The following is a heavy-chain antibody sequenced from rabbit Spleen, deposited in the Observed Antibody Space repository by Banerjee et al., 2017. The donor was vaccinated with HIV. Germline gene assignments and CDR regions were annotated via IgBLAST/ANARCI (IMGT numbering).Heavy chain of an antibody. J-gene: IGHJ4*01. CDR3: ARGGSDVIFAFNL. CDR2: IDPVFGIT. Sequence: YWMSWVRQAPGKGLEWIGYIDPVFGITYYANWVNGRFSISSHNAQNTLFLRLNSLTAADTATYFCARGGSDVIFAFNLWGQGTLVTVS. D-gene: IGHD4-2*01. CDR1: YW. V-gene: IGHV1S7*01.